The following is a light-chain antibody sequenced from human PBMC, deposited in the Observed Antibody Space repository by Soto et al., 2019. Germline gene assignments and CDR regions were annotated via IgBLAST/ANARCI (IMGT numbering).Light chain of an antibody. CDR1: QSVSSAF. V-gene: IGKV3-20*01. J-gene: IGKJ1*01. CDR3: GQFVSSPPRT. Sequence: EIVFTQSPSTLSLSPGERATLSCRASQSVSSAFLAWYQQKPGQAPRLLIYGVSNRATGIPDRFSGSGSGTDFILTISRLEPEDFALYYCGQFVSSPPRTFGQGTKVDIK. CDR2: GVS.